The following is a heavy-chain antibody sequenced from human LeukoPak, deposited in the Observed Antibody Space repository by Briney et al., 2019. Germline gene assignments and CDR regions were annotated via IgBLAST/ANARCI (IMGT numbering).Heavy chain of an antibody. CDR3: TRDGSGNYDGSFDI. CDR1: GFTFSSYW. D-gene: IGHD3-10*01. Sequence: GGSLRLSCAASGFTFSSYWMSWVRQAPGKGLEWVANIKQDGSEKYFVDSVKGRFTISRDNAKNSLYLQMNSLRGEDTAVYYCTRDGSGNYDGSFDIWGQGTMVTVSS. V-gene: IGHV3-7*01. J-gene: IGHJ3*02. CDR2: IKQDGSEK.